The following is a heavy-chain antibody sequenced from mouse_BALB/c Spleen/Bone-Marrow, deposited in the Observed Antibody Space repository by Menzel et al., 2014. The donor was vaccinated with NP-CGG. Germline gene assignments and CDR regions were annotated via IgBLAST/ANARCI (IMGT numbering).Heavy chain of an antibody. CDR1: GYTFTDYA. CDR3: AGTRGVPYAMDY. J-gene: IGHJ4*01. V-gene: IGHV1-67*01. CDR2: IGTYNGNT. Sequence: QVQLKQSGPELVRPGVSVKISCKGSGYTFTDYAIHWVKQSHAKSLEWIGVIGTYNGNTNYNQKFKGKATMTVDKSSSTAYMELARLTSEDSAIYYCAGTRGVPYAMDYWGQGTSVTVSS.